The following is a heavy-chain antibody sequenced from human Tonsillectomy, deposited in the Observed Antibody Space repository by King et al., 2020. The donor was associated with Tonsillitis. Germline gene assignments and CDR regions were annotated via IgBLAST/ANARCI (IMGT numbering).Heavy chain of an antibody. V-gene: IGHV4-39*01. CDR2: LDSSGTI. D-gene: IGHD1-26*01. Sequence: QLQESGPGVVKPSETLSLTCTVSGGSISSGDHFWAWIRQPPGKGLEWIGYLDSSGTILYNPSLKSRSTISGGTSENRFSLKLSSVTAAATAVYFFARYFSGSFDYWGQGALVTVSS. J-gene: IGHJ4*02. CDR1: GGSISSGDHF. CDR3: ARYFSGSFDY.